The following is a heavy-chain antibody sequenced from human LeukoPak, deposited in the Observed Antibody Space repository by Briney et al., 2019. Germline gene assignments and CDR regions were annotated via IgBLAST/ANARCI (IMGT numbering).Heavy chain of an antibody. CDR2: MNPTSGKT. V-gene: IGHV1-8*03. CDR3: ARVRWLRLGVNEYYYYMDV. CDR1: GYTFNTYD. J-gene: IGHJ6*03. D-gene: IGHD5-12*01. Sequence: ASVTVSCMASGYTFNTYDINWVRQAPGQGLEWMGWMNPTSGKTSYAQKFQGRVTITSNTSTTTAHMELSRLGSEDTAVYYCARVRWLRLGVNEYYYYMDVWGKGTTVTVSS.